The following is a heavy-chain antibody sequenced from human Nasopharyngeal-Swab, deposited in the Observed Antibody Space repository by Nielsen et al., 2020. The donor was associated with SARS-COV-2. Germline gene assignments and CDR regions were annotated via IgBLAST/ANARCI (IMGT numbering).Heavy chain of an antibody. CDR3: AKGAYSYGNYYYYCGMDV. CDR2: ISGSGGST. Sequence: WIRQPPGKGLEWVSAISGSGGSTYYADSVKGRFTISRDSSKNTLYLQMNSLRAEDTAVYYCAKGAYSYGNYYYYCGMDVWGQGTTVTVSS. J-gene: IGHJ6*02. D-gene: IGHD5-18*01. V-gene: IGHV3-23*01.